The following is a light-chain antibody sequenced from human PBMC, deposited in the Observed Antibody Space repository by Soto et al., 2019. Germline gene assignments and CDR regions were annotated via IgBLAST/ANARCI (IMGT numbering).Light chain of an antibody. V-gene: IGKV1-39*01. CDR2: AAS. J-gene: IGKJ2*01. Sequence: IQMTQSPSSLSASEGDRVTITCRASQSISAYLNWYQFKPGKAPKLLIYAASSLQSGVPSRFSGSGSGTDFTLTINSLQPEDFATYYCQQSYSMPYTVGQGTKLAIK. CDR1: QSISAY. CDR3: QQSYSMPYT.